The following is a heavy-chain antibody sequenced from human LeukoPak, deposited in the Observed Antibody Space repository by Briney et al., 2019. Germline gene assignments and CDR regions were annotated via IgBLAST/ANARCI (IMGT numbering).Heavy chain of an antibody. V-gene: IGHV3-23*01. Sequence: GGSLRLSCAASGFTFNNYAMSWVRQAPRKGLEWVSSISGRGGTTDYADSVKGRFTISRDNSQNTLYLQMNSLRAEDTAVYYCAKEETDYYDSSGYYPIDSWGQGTLVTVSS. CDR3: AKEETDYYDSSGYYPIDS. D-gene: IGHD3-22*01. J-gene: IGHJ4*02. CDR1: GFTFNNYA. CDR2: ISGRGGTT.